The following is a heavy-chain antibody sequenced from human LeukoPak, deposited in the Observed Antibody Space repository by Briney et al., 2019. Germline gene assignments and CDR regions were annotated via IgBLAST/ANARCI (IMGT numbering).Heavy chain of an antibody. CDR3: ARVVVDTAMAKPQLFDP. Sequence: SETLSLTCTASGGSISSSSYYWGWIRQPPGKGLEWIGSIYYSGSTYYNPSLKSRVTISVDTSKNQFSLKLSSVTAADTAVYYCARVVVDTAMAKPQLFDPWGQGTLVTVSS. CDR1: GGSISSSSYY. J-gene: IGHJ5*02. V-gene: IGHV4-39*07. CDR2: IYYSGST. D-gene: IGHD5-18*01.